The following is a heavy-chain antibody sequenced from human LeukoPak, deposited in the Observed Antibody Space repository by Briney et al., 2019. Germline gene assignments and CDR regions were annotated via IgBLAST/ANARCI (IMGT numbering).Heavy chain of an antibody. D-gene: IGHD3-3*01. J-gene: IGHJ3*02. CDR3: AKEMHTIFGVVIKRVNAFDI. CDR1: GFTFSSYS. Sequence: GGSLRLSCAASGFTFSSYSMNWGRQAPGKGLEWVSSISSSSSYIYYADSVKGRFTISRDNAKNSLYLQMNSLRAEDTALYYCAKEMHTIFGVVIKRVNAFDIWGQGTMVTVSS. V-gene: IGHV3-21*04. CDR2: ISSSSSYI.